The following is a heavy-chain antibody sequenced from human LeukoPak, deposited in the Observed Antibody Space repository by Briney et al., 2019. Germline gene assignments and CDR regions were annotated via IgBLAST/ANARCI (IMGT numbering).Heavy chain of an antibody. CDR3: ARDVYDYGDYSIAY. V-gene: IGHV4-59*01. Sequence: SETLSLTCTVSGDSFTDYYWSWIRQPPGKGLEWIGYIYYSGSTNYNPSLKSRVTISVDTSKNQFSLKLSSVTAADTAVYYCARDVYDYGDYSIAYWGQGTLVTVSS. D-gene: IGHD4-17*01. CDR1: GDSFTDYY. J-gene: IGHJ4*02. CDR2: IYYSGST.